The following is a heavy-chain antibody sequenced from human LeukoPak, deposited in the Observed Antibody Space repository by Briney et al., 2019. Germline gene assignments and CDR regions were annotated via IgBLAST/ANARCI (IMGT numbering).Heavy chain of an antibody. CDR2: ISAYNGNT. CDR3: ARVSLSNYEEVSWFDP. D-gene: IGHD4-11*01. V-gene: IGHV1-18*01. J-gene: IGHJ5*02. CDR1: GYTFTRYG. Sequence: ASVKVSCKASGYTFTRYGISWVRQAPGQGLEWMGWISAYNGNTNYAQKLQGRVTMTTDTSTSTAYMELRSLRSDDTAVYYCARVSLSNYEEVSWFDPWGQGTLVTVSS.